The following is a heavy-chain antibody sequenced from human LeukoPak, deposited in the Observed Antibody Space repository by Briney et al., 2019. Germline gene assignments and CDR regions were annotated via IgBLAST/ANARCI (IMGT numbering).Heavy chain of an antibody. Sequence: ASVKVSCKASGYTFTSYGISWVRQAPGQGLEWMGWISAYNGNTNYAQKLQGRVTITTDTSTSTAYRELRSLRSDETAVYYCARDRTTVTTLIDYWGQGTLVTVSS. V-gene: IGHV1-18*04. D-gene: IGHD4-17*01. CDR2: ISAYNGNT. J-gene: IGHJ4*02. CDR1: GYTFTSYG. CDR3: ARDRTTVTTLIDY.